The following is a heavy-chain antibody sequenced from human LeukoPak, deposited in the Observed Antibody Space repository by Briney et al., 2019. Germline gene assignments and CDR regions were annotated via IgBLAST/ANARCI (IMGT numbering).Heavy chain of an antibody. CDR2: ISGSGGST. J-gene: IGHJ4*02. D-gene: IGHD1-26*01. Sequence: GGSLRLSCAASGFTFSSYAMSWVRQAPGKGLEWVSAISGSGGSTYYADSVKGRFTISRDNAKNSLYLQMNSLRAEDTAVYYCARDISEWGYWGQGTLVTVSS. V-gene: IGHV3-23*01. CDR3: ARDISEWGY. CDR1: GFTFSSYA.